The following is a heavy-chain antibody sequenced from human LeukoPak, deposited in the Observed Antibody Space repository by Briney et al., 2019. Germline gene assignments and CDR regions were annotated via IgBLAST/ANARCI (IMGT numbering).Heavy chain of an antibody. J-gene: IGHJ5*02. D-gene: IGHD2-2*01. CDR2: IYTSGSI. CDR1: GGSISSYY. V-gene: IGHV4-4*07. Sequence: PSETLSLTCTVSGGSISSYYWSWIRQPAGKGLEWIGRIYTSGSINYNPSLKSRVTMSVDTSKNQFSLKLSSVTAADTAVYYCAREGVVPAHNWFDPWGQGTLVTVSS. CDR3: AREGVVPAHNWFDP.